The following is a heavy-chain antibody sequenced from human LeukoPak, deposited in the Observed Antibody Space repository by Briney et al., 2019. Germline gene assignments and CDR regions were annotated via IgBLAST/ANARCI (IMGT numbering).Heavy chain of an antibody. CDR1: GGSISSYY. CDR2: IYYSGST. Sequence: PSETLSLTCTVSGGSISSYYWSWIRQPPGRGLEWIGYIYYSGSTNYNPSLKSRVTISADTSKNQFSLKLSSVTAADTAVYYCARDNYGSGSLLLDNWFDPWGQGTLVTVSS. CDR3: ARDNYGSGSLLLDNWFDP. J-gene: IGHJ5*02. V-gene: IGHV4-59*01. D-gene: IGHD3-10*01.